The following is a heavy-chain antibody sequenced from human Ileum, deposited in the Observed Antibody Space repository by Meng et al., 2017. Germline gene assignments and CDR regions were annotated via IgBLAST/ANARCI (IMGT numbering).Heavy chain of an antibody. J-gene: IGHJ4*02. D-gene: IGHD3-10*01. CDR3: ARGVVSGSHYNTY. CDR1: GGSISSSIW. V-gene: IGHV4-4*02. CDR2: IHHSGTT. Sequence: QAQLQESGPGLVKPSGTLALTFAVSGGSISSSIWWSWVRQPPEKGLEWIGEIHHSGTTNYSPSLKSRLTISVDKSKNQFSLKLQSVTAADTAVYFCARGVVSGSHYNTYWGQGSLVTVSS.